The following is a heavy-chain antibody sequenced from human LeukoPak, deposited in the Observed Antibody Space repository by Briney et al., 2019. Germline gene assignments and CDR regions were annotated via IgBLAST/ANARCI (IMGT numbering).Heavy chain of an antibody. V-gene: IGHV4-34*01. D-gene: IGHD4-17*01. CDR3: ARVRDGDYGYIGFDP. Sequence: SETLSLTCAVYGGSFSGYFWSYIRQPPGKGLEWLGEISHSGSTNYSPSLKSRVTISVDTSKNQFSLKLSSVTAADTAVYHCARVRDGDYGYIGFDPWGQGTLVTVSS. CDR1: GGSFSGYF. J-gene: IGHJ5*02. CDR2: ISHSGST.